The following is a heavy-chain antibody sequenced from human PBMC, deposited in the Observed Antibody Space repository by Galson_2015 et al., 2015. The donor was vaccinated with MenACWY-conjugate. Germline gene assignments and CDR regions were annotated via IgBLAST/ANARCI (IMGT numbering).Heavy chain of an antibody. CDR3: ARHPPGGRGMDV. Sequence: QSGAEVKKPGESLTISCKGTGYSFPNYWIAWVRQMPGKGLEWMGLIDPVGSNTRYSPSFPGQVTISTYTSISPAYLQWTSLRASDTAMYYCARHPPGGRGMDVWGQGTTVTVSS. J-gene: IGHJ6*02. D-gene: IGHD1-26*01. V-gene: IGHV5-51*01. CDR2: IDPVGSNT. CDR1: GYSFPNYW.